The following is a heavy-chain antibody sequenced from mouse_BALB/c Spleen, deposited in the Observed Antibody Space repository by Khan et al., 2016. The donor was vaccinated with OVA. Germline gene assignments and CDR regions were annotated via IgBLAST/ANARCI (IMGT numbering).Heavy chain of an antibody. J-gene: IGHJ2*01. Sequence: VQLQQSGAELVKPGASVKLSCTASGFNIKDTYMHWVQQRPAQGLEWLGRIDPANGNPHYDPKFQGKAPITADPSYNTAYLQLSSLTSEDTAVCYCARINAWGQGTTLTVSS. CDR1: GFNIKDTY. CDR3: ARINA. CDR2: IDPANGNP. V-gene: IGHV14-3*02.